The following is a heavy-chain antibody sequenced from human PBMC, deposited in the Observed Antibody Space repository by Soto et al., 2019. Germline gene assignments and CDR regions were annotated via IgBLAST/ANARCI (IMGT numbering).Heavy chain of an antibody. CDR2: ISYDGSNK. V-gene: IGHV3-30*18. CDR3: AKAGLGYSRPFY. D-gene: IGHD6-13*01. CDR1: GFTFSSYG. Sequence: PGGSLRLSCAASGFTFSSYGMHWVRQAPGKGLEWVAVISYDGSNKYYADSVKGRFTISRDNSKNTLYLQMNSLRAEDTAVYYCAKAGLGYSRPFYWGQGTLVTVSS. J-gene: IGHJ4*02.